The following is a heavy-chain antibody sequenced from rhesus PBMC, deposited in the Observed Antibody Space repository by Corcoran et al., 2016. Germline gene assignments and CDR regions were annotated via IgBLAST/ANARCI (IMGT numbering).Heavy chain of an antibody. Sequence: QVKLQQWGEGLVTPSETLSLTCAVYGGSISGYYYWSWIRQPAGKGLEWIGYIYGNSERTNYNPSLKKRVTIEKDTSKNQFSLKLSSVTAADTAVYYCAREGVYGSGPFVLWGQGVLVTVSS. CDR2: IYGNSERT. CDR1: GGSISGYYY. V-gene: IGHV4-73*01. J-gene: IGHJ4*01. CDR3: AREGVYGSGPFVL. D-gene: IGHD3-28*01.